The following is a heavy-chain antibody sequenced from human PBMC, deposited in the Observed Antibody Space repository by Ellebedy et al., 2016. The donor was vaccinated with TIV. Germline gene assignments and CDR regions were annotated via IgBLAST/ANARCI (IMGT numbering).Heavy chain of an antibody. CDR3: AREALGDYDSSGYYAGY. CDR1: GGTFSSYA. J-gene: IGHJ4*02. Sequence: SVKVSXXASGGTFSSYAISWVRQAPGQGLEWMGGIIPIFGTANYAQKFQGRVTITADESTSTAYMELSSLRSEDTAVYYCAREALGDYDSSGYYAGYWGQGTLVTVSS. D-gene: IGHD3-22*01. CDR2: IIPIFGTA. V-gene: IGHV1-69*13.